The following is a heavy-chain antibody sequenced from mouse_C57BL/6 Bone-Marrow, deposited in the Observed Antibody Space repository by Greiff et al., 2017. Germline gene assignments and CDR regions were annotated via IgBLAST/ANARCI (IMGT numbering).Heavy chain of an antibody. J-gene: IGHJ2*01. D-gene: IGHD1-1*01. CDR2: ISSCGSYT. CDR3: ARRGYYGLDY. Sequence: EVQLQESGGDLVKPGGSLKLSCAASGFTFSSYGMSWVRQTPDKRLEWVATISSCGSYTYYPDSVKGRFTISRDNAKNPLYLQMSSLKAEDTAMYYCARRGYYGLDYWGQGTTLTVSS. CDR1: GFTFSSYG. V-gene: IGHV5-6*01.